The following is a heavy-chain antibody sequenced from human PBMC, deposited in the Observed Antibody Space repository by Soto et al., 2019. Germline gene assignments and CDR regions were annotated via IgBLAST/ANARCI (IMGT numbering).Heavy chain of an antibody. D-gene: IGHD2-2*02. CDR2: ITGGGGDTT. CDR1: GFTFSSYA. CDR3: AKTPSVDPGYCSATSCYMADY. V-gene: IGHV3-23*01. Sequence: QPGESLRLSCAASGFTFSSYAMSWVRQAPGKGLEWVSAITGGGGDTTYYADSVKGRFTISRDNSKSTVYLQMNSLRAEDTALYYCAKTPSVDPGYCSATSCYMADYWGQGTLVTVSS. J-gene: IGHJ4*02.